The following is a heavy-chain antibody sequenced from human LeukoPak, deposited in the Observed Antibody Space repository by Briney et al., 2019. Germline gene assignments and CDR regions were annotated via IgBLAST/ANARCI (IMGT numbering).Heavy chain of an antibody. CDR2: INPSGGST. D-gene: IGHD3-3*01. V-gene: IGHV1-46*01. CDR3: ARDRVTIFGVVIIPFYYYYGMDV. J-gene: IGHJ6*02. Sequence: ASVKVSCKASGYTFTSYYMHWVRQAPGQGLEWMGIINPSGGSTSYAQKFQGRVTMTRDTSTSTVYMELSSLRSEDTAVYCCARDRVTIFGVVIIPFYYYYGMDVWGQGTTVTVSS. CDR1: GYTFTSYY.